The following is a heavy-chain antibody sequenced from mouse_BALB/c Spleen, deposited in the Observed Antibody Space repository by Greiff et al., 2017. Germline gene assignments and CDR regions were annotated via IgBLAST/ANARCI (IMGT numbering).Heavy chain of an antibody. V-gene: IGHV7-3*02. J-gene: IGHJ3*01. CDR1: GFTFTDYY. CDR3: ARDAGDGFAY. D-gene: IGHD3-3*01. Sequence: EVHLVESGGGLVQPGGSLRLSCATSGFTFTDYYMSWVRQPPGKALEWLGFIRNKANGYTTEYSASVKGRFTISRDNSQSILYLQMNTLRAEDSATYYCARDAGDGFAYWGQGTLVTVSA. CDR2: IRNKANGYTT.